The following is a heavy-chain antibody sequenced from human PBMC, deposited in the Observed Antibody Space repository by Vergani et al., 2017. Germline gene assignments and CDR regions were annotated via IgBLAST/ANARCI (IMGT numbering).Heavy chain of an antibody. D-gene: IGHD6-6*01. CDR1: GSRFTPYW. CDR2: IYPDDSVT. Sequence: EVQLVQSGAEVQKPGESLQISCKGSGSRFTPYWIVWLRQMPAKGLEWMGIIYPDDSVTRYSPSFPGQVTISADKSISTAYLQWSSVKASDTAMYYCARIIAAPRIFDYWGQGTLVTVSS. CDR3: ARIIAAPRIFDY. J-gene: IGHJ4*02. V-gene: IGHV5-51*03.